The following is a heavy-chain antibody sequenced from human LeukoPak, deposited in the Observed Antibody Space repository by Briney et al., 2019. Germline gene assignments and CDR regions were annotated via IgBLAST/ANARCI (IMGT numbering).Heavy chain of an antibody. CDR2: IYSGGTT. D-gene: IGHD5-24*01. Sequence: GGSLRLSCAASEFTVSSNYMSWIRQAPGKGLEWVSVIYSGGTTYYADSVKGRFTISRDNSKNTLYLQMNSLRAEDTAVYYCTRDSARRDGYNFDYWGQGTLVTVSS. V-gene: IGHV3-66*02. CDR1: EFTVSSNY. CDR3: TRDSARRDGYNFDY. J-gene: IGHJ4*02.